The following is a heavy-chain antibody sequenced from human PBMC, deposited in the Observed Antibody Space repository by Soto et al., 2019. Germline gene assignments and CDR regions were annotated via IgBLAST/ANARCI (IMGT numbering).Heavy chain of an antibody. V-gene: IGHV4-34*01. J-gene: IGHJ4*02. CDR2: INHSGST. Sequence: QVQLQQWGAGLLKPSETLSLTCAVYGGSFSGYYWSWIRQPPGKGLEWIGEINHSGSTNYNPSLKSRVTISVDTSKNQFSLKLRSVTAADTAVYYCARRYCSSTSCYPDYWGQGTLVTVSS. CDR3: ARRYCSSTSCYPDY. CDR1: GGSFSGYY. D-gene: IGHD2-2*01.